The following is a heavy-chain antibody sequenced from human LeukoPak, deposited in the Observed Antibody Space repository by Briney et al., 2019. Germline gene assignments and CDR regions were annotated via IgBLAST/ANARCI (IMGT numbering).Heavy chain of an antibody. V-gene: IGHV3-15*01. D-gene: IGHD1-1*01. Sequence: AGASLTLSRAASGFSVSNAWISWVRQPPGKWLEWARRNKSKTDCGTTDYAAPVKGRFRISSDDSKNTLYLQMNSRKTEDTAVYYCTTRQVEANAFDIWGQGTMVTVSS. J-gene: IGHJ3*02. CDR1: GFSVSNAW. CDR3: TTRQVEANAFDI. CDR2: NKSKTDCGTT.